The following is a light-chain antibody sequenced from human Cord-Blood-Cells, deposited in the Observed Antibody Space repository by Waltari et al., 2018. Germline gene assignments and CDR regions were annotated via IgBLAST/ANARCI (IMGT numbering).Light chain of an antibody. Sequence: IRMTPSPSSFSASTGDRVTTTCRASQGISSYLAWYQQKPGKAPKLLIYAASTLQSGVPSRFSGSGSGTDFTLTISCLQSEDFATYYYQQYYSYPFTFGPGTKVDIK. CDR1: QGISSY. CDR3: QQYYSYPFT. V-gene: IGKV1-8*01. J-gene: IGKJ3*01. CDR2: AAS.